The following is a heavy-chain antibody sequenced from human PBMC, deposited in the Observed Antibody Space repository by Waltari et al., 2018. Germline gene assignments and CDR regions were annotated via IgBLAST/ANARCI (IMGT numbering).Heavy chain of an antibody. Sequence: EVHLVESGGGLVKPGGSLRLSCAGSGFTVPNAWMNWVRQDPGKGLEWVGLIKSKTDGGTIDYAAPVKGRFTISRDDSKNTLYLQMNSLKTEDTALYYCTTERDGSHEHWGQGTLVTVSS. CDR2: IKSKTDGGTI. J-gene: IGHJ4*02. V-gene: IGHV3-15*01. D-gene: IGHD6-19*01. CDR1: GFTVPNAW. CDR3: TTERDGSHEH.